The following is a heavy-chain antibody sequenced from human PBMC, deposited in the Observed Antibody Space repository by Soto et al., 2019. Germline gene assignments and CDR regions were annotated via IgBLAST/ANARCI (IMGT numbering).Heavy chain of an antibody. D-gene: IGHD2-15*01. V-gene: IGHV1-3*01. J-gene: IGHJ3*02. CDR2: INAANGVT. CDR1: GYTFFSYA. Sequence: ASVKVSCKASGYTFFSYALHWVRQAPGERVEWMGWINAANGVTKYSQKFQGRVTITKDTSATTAYMELSSLRYEDTAIYYCAREGSGFHHYNLDALHIWGQGTMVTVSS. CDR3: AREGSGFHHYNLDALHI.